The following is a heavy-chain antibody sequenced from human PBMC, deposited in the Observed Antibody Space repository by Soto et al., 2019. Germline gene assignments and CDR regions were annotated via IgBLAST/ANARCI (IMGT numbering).Heavy chain of an antibody. Sequence: QVQLQDSGPGLVKPSETLSLTCTVSGGSISSYYWSWIRQPPGKGLEWIGYIYYSGSTNYNPSLKSRVTISVDTSKNQFSLKLSSVTAADTAVYYCARRTTYCSSTSCHNWFDPWGQGTLVTVSS. J-gene: IGHJ5*02. CDR3: ARRTTYCSSTSCHNWFDP. CDR2: IYYSGST. V-gene: IGHV4-59*08. CDR1: GGSISSYY. D-gene: IGHD2-2*01.